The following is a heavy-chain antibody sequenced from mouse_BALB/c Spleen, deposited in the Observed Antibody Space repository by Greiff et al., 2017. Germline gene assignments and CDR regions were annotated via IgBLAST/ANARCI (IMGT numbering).Heavy chain of an antibody. CDR1: GFNIKDTY. V-gene: IGHV14-3*02. CDR2: IDPANGNT. J-gene: IGHJ4*01. D-gene: IGHD2-2*01. CDR3: ADYGYDDYAMDY. Sequence: VQLQQSGAELVKPGASVKLSCTASGFNIKDTYMHWVKQRPEQGLEWIGRIDPANGNTKYDPKFQGKATITADKSSNTAYLQLSSLTSEDTAVYYCADYGYDDYAMDYWGQGTSVTVAS.